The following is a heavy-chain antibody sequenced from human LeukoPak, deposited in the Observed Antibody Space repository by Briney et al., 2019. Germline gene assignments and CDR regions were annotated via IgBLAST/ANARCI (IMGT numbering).Heavy chain of an antibody. J-gene: IGHJ5*02. Sequence: GGSLRLSCAASGFTFSSYAMSWVRQAPGKGLEWVSAISGSGGSTYYADSVKGRFTIPRDNSKNTLYLQMNSLRAEDTAVYYCAKGVGSSWDNWFDPWGQETLVTVSS. D-gene: IGHD6-13*01. CDR3: AKGVGSSWDNWFDP. V-gene: IGHV3-23*01. CDR1: GFTFSSYA. CDR2: ISGSGGST.